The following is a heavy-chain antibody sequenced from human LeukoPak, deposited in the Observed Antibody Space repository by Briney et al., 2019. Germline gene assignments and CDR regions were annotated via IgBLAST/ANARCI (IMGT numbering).Heavy chain of an antibody. CDR1: GGSFSGYY. D-gene: IGHD3-10*01. CDR2: INHSGST. V-gene: IGHV4-34*01. Sequence: PSETLSLTCAVYGGSFSGYYWSWIRQPPGKGLEWIGEINHSGSTNYNPSLKSRVTISVDASKNQFSLKPSSVTAADTAVYYCARRRLLWFGELLVDYWGQGTLVTVSS. J-gene: IGHJ4*02. CDR3: ARRRLLWFGELLVDY.